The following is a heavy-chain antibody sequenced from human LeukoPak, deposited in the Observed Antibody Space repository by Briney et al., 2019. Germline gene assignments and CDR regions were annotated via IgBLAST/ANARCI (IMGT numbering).Heavy chain of an antibody. D-gene: IGHD2-2*01. CDR1: GGSISSYY. Sequence: PSETLSLTCTVSGGSISSYYWGWIRQPPGKGLEWIGYIYYSGSTNYNPSLKSRVTISVDTSKNQFSLKLSSVTAADTAVYYCARLTLYCSSTSCSENWFDPWGQGTLVTVSS. J-gene: IGHJ5*02. CDR3: ARLTLYCSSTSCSENWFDP. V-gene: IGHV4-59*08. CDR2: IYYSGST.